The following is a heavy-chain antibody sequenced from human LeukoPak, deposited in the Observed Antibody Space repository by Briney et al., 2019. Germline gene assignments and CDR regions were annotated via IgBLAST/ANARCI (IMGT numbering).Heavy chain of an antibody. J-gene: IGHJ4*02. V-gene: IGHV3-7*03. D-gene: IGHD3-3*01. CDR1: GFPFSNYW. CDR3: VKSRRDFGSGLDY. Sequence: GGSLRLSCAASGFPFSNYWMSWVRQAPGKGLEWVANIKQDGGEKFYVDSVKGRFTISRDNAKNSLYLQMNSLRAEDMALYYCVKSRRDFGSGLDYWGQGTLVTVSS. CDR2: IKQDGGEK.